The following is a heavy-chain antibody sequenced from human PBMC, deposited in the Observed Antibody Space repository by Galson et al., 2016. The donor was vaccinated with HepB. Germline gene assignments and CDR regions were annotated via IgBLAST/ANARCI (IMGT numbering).Heavy chain of an antibody. Sequence: SETLSLTCTVSGGSISSGGYYWSWIRQPPGKGLEWIGYIYYTGATNYNPSLKSRVTISVDTSKNQFSLKLRSVTVADTAVYYCARTAGDFFNYWGQGTLVTVSS. CDR2: IYYTGAT. J-gene: IGHJ4*02. CDR1: GGSISSGGYY. V-gene: IGHV4-61*08. CDR3: ARTAGDFFNY.